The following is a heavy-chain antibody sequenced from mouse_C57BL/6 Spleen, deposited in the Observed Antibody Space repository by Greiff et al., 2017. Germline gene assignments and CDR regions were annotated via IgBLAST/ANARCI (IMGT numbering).Heavy chain of an antibody. J-gene: IGHJ2*01. CDR2: ISSGSSTI. CDR1: GFTFSDYG. Sequence: EVKLVESGGGLVKPGGSLKLSCAASGFTFSDYGLHWVRQAPEKGLEWVAYISSGSSTIYYADTVKGRFTISRDNAKNTLFLQMTSLRSEDTAMYYCARSQLYYFDYWGQGTTLTVSS. V-gene: IGHV5-17*01. CDR3: ARSQLYYFDY.